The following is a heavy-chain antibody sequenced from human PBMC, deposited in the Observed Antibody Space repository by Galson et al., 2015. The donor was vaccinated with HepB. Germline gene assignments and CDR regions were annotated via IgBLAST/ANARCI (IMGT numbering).Heavy chain of an antibody. CDR2: ITSSGDGT. V-gene: IGHV3-23*01. J-gene: IGHJ4*02. CDR3: AKSSRPLDF. CDR1: GFTFSIYA. Sequence: SLRLSCAASGFTFSIYAMTWVRQALGKGLEWVSAITSSGDGTYYADSVKGRFTVSRDNSKYTVYLQMNSLRADDTAVYYCAKSSRPLDFWGQGTLVTVSS. D-gene: IGHD6-6*01.